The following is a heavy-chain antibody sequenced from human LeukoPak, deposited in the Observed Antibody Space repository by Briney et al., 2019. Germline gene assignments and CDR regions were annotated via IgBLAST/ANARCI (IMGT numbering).Heavy chain of an antibody. D-gene: IGHD5-18*01. V-gene: IGHV3-48*03. CDR1: GFTFSSYE. CDR2: ISSSGSTI. J-gene: IGHJ5*02. Sequence: SLRLSCAASGFTFSSYEMNWVRQAPGKGLEWVSYISSSGSTIYYADSVKGRFTISRDNAKNSLYLQMNSLRAEDTAVYYCAVAPGYSYGPAWGQGTLVTVSS. CDR3: AVAPGYSYGPA.